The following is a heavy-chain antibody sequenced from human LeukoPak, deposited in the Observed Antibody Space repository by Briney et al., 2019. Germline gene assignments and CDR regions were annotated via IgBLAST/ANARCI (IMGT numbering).Heavy chain of an antibody. CDR2: INPNSGGT. Sequence: ASVKVSCKASGYTFTSYYMHWVRQAPGQGLEWMGWINPNSGGTNYAQKFQGRVTMTRDTSISTAYMELSRLRSDDTAVYYCAREHWQWPGFDYWGQGTLVTVSS. CDR1: GYTFTSYY. CDR3: AREHWQWPGFDY. J-gene: IGHJ4*02. D-gene: IGHD6-19*01. V-gene: IGHV1-2*02.